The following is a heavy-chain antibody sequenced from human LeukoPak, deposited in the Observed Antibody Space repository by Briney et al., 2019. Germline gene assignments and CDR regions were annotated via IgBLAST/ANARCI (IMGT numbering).Heavy chain of an antibody. D-gene: IGHD6-13*01. J-gene: IGHJ6*02. V-gene: IGHV4-30-4*08. Sequence: PSETLSLTCTVSGGSISSGDYYWSWIRQPPGKGLEWIGYIYYSGSTYYNPSLKSRVTISVDTSKNQFSLKLSSVTAADTAVYYCARAGSIEHYYYYGMDVWGQGTTVTVSS. CDR1: GGSISSGDYY. CDR2: IYYSGST. CDR3: ARAGSIEHYYYYGMDV.